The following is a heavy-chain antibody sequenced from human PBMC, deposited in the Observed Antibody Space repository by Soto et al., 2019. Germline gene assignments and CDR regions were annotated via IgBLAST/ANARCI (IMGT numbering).Heavy chain of an antibody. V-gene: IGHV3-48*02. J-gene: IGHJ6*02. CDR3: ARGGSRSDNGMDV. CDR2: ISSRSYTI. Sequence: EVQLVESGGGLVQPGGSLRLSCAASGFTFSTYSMNWVRQAPGTGLVWVSYISSRSYTIYYVDSVKGRFTISRDNAKNSLYLPMNSLRDEDTAVYYCARGGSRSDNGMDVWGQGPTVTVSS. CDR1: GFTFSTYS. D-gene: IGHD3-16*01.